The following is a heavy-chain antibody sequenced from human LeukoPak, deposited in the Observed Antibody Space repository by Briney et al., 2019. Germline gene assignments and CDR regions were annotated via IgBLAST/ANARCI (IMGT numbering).Heavy chain of an antibody. J-gene: IGHJ4*02. Sequence: GGSLRLSCAASGFTFNNYCMCWLRQAPGKGLEWVANMDQEGSEKYYVDSVKGRFTISRDNAKNSLYLQMNTLSAEDTAIYYCARARYSRGWFAYYWGQGALVTVSS. V-gene: IGHV3-7*05. D-gene: IGHD6-19*01. CDR2: MDQEGSEK. CDR1: GFTFNNYC. CDR3: ARARYSRGWFAYY.